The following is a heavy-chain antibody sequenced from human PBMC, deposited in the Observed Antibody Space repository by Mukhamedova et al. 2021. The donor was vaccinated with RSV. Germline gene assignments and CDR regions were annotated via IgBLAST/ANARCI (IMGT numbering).Heavy chain of an antibody. D-gene: IGHD4-23*01. V-gene: IGHV1-18*01. J-gene: IGHJ4*02. Sequence: GESPGQGLEWMGWISPYNGNTNYAQKLQDRVTMTTDTPTTTAYMELRSLRSDDTAVYYCARDLTGGGVAGFWGQGT. CDR3: ARDLTGGGVAGF. CDR2: ISPYNGNT.